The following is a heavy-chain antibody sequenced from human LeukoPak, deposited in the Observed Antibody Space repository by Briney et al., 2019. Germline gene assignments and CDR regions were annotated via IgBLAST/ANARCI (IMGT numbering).Heavy chain of an antibody. CDR3: AKRGRYYFDQ. Sequence: GGSLRLSCAASGFTSSSYAMSWVRQAPGKGLEWVSTITASGGTYYADSLKGRFTISRDTSKNALYLQINSPRAEDTAVYYCAKRGRYYFDQWGQGTLVTVSS. CDR2: ITASGGT. J-gene: IGHJ4*02. CDR1: GFTSSSYA. V-gene: IGHV3-23*01.